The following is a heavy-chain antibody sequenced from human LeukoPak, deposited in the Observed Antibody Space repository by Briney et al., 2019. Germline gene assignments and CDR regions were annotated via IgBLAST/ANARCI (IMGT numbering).Heavy chain of an antibody. V-gene: IGHV3-7*03. CDR2: IKEDGTET. J-gene: IGHJ4*02. CDR3: AKEGRSLQAY. Sequence: GGSLRLSCAASGFMFSSNWMSWVRLASGKGLEWVANIKEDGTETYYVDSVKGRFTISRDNAKNSLYLQMNSLRVEDTAVYYCAKEGRSLQAYWGQGTLVTVSS. CDR1: GFMFSSNW. D-gene: IGHD5-24*01.